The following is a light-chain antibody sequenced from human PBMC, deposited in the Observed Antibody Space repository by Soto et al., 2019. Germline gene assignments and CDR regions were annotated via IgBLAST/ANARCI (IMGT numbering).Light chain of an antibody. J-gene: IGKJ4*01. CDR1: QSVGTN. Sequence: EVVMTQSPATQSVSPGERATLSCRASQSVGTNLAWYQQKPGQAPRLLIYGASTRATGIPARFSGSGSGTEFTLTISSRQSEDFAVYYCQQYNNWPPRTFGGGTKVEIK. CDR2: GAS. V-gene: IGKV3-15*01. CDR3: QQYNNWPPRT.